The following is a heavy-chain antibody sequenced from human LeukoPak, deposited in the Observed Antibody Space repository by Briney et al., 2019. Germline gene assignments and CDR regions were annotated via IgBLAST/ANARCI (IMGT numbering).Heavy chain of an antibody. CDR2: IYPGESDT. V-gene: IGHV5-51*01. J-gene: IGHJ6*02. Sequence: GGSLEISWKGSGYHFTSYWIGWGRQMPGKGLEGMGIIYPGESDTRYSPSFQGQVTISADKSISTAYLQWSSLKASHTAMYYCARHTAAAGTYRYYYGMDVWGQGTTVTVSS. CDR1: GYHFTSYW. D-gene: IGHD6-13*01. CDR3: ARHTAAAGTYRYYYGMDV.